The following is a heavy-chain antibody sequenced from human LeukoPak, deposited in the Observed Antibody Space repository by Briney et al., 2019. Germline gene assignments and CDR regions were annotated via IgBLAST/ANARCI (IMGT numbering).Heavy chain of an antibody. CDR2: TGSGGSTI. J-gene: IGHJ4*02. V-gene: IGHV3-48*03. CDR1: GFTFSSFE. D-gene: IGHD6-19*01. CDR3: ARDGGWYYFDY. Sequence: GGSLRLSCAASGFTFSSFEMNWVRQAPGKGLEWISYTGSGGSTIYYADSVKGRFTISRDNAKNSLYLQMNSLRAEDTAIYYCARDGGWYYFDYWGQGTLVTVSS.